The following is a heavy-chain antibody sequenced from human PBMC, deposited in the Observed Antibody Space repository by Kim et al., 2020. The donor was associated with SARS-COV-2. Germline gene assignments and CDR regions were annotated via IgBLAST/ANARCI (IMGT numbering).Heavy chain of an antibody. CDR3: ARGLRVAGSLGYFQY. CDR2: ISSDGNTI. Sequence: GGSLRLSCAASGFTFSSYEMNWVRQAPGKGLEWVSYISSDGNTIYYAGSVKGRFTISRDNAKNSLYLQMNSLRAEDTAVYYCARGLRVAGSLGYFQYWGQGTLVTVSS. J-gene: IGHJ1*01. CDR1: GFTFSSYE. D-gene: IGHD6-19*01. V-gene: IGHV3-48*03.